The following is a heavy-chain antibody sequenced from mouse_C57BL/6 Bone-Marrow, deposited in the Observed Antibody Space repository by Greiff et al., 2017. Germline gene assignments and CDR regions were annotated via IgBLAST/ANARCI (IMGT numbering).Heavy chain of an antibody. CDR1: GYTFTSYW. Sequence: QVQLQQPGAELVKPGASVKLSCKASGYTFTSYWMHWVKQRPGQGLEWIGMIHPNSGSTNYNEKFKSKATLTVDKSSSTAYMQLSSLTSEDSAVYCCARGGYSNYVWFAYWGQGTLVTVSA. V-gene: IGHV1-64*01. D-gene: IGHD2-5*01. CDR3: ARGGYSNYVWFAY. J-gene: IGHJ3*01. CDR2: IHPNSGST.